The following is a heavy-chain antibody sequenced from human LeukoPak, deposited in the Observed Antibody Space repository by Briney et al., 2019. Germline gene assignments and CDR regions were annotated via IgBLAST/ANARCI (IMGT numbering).Heavy chain of an antibody. CDR2: ISAYNGNT. CDR1: GYTFTSYG. CDR3: SREQVGDVRFDP. J-gene: IGHJ5*02. D-gene: IGHD3-16*01. V-gene: IGHV1-18*01. Sequence: ASVKVSCKASGYTFTSYGISWVRQAPGPGLEWMGWISAYNGNTNYAQKLQGRVTMTTETSTSTAYTEMRSLRSDATAAYYCSREQVGDVRFDPWGQGTLVTVSS.